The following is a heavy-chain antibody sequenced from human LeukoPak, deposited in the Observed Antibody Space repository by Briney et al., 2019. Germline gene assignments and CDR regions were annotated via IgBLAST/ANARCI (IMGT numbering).Heavy chain of an antibody. CDR2: IKQDGSEK. D-gene: IGHD4-23*01. CDR1: EFTFSNYG. Sequence: GGSLRLSCAASEFTFSNYGMHWVRQAPEKGLEWVANIKQDGSEKYYVDSVKGRFTISRDNAKNSLYLQMNSLRAEDTAVYYCARDPRWTPFDYWGQGTLVTVSS. J-gene: IGHJ4*02. V-gene: IGHV3-7*01. CDR3: ARDPRWTPFDY.